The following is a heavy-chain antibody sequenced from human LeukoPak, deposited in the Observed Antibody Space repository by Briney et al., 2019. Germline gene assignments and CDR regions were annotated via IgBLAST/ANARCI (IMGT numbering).Heavy chain of an antibody. V-gene: IGHV3-21*01. CDR2: ISGSDSYI. D-gene: IGHD2/OR15-2a*01. CDR3: ARDLSMGDYYYYGMDV. CDR1: GFTFSSYS. Sequence: PGGSLRLSCAASGFTFSSYSMNWVRQAPGKGLEWVSSISGSDSYILYGDSVKGRFTISRDNTKNSLYLQMDSLRAEDTAVYYCARDLSMGDYYYYGMDVWGQGTTVTVSS. J-gene: IGHJ6*02.